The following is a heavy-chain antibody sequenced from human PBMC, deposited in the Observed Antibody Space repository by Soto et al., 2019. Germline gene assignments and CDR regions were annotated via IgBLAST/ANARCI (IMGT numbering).Heavy chain of an antibody. J-gene: IGHJ6*03. Sequence: GGSLRLSCAASGFTVSSNYMSWVRQAPGKGLEWVSVIYSGGSTYYADSVKGRFTISRHNSKNTLYLQMNSLRAEDTAVYYCARGIKGNYYYYMDVWGKGTTVTVSS. V-gene: IGHV3-53*04. CDR3: ARGIKGNYYYYMDV. CDR1: GFTVSSNY. CDR2: IYSGGST.